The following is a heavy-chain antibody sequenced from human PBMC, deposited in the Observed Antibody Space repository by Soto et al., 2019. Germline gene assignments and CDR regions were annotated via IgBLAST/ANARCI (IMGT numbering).Heavy chain of an antibody. J-gene: IGHJ4*02. D-gene: IGHD3-10*01. CDR3: ARGAPTDS. V-gene: IGHV1-3*01. Sequence: ASVKVSCKASGYTFTSYGISWVRQAPGQRLEWMGLINPGNGNTKYSHNFQGRVTITRDTSASIAYMELSGLRSDDTAVYYCARGAPTDSWGLGTLVTVSS. CDR1: GYTFTSYG. CDR2: INPGNGNT.